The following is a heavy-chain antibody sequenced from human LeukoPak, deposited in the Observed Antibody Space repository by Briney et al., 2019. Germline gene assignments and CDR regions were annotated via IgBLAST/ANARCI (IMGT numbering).Heavy chain of an antibody. CDR1: GFTFSSYS. J-gene: IGHJ4*02. CDR3: ARSLTTLTYEGY. Sequence: GGSLRLSCAASGFTFSSYSMNWVRQAPGKGLEWVSSINSGSTYAYYTESVKGRFTVSRDNAKNSLFLQMNSLRAEDTAIYYCARSLTTLTYEGYWGQGTLVTVSS. CDR2: INSGSTYA. V-gene: IGHV3-21*01. D-gene: IGHD1-1*01.